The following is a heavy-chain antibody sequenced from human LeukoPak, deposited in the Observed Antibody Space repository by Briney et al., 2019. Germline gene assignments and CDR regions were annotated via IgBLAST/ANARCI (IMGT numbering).Heavy chain of an antibody. Sequence: PGGSLRLSCAASEFTVSSNYMSWVRQAPGKGLEWVSGIYSSGNTYYADAVKGRFTISRDNSKNTLYLQMSSLRAEDTAVYYCARSHSGSYSNAFDIWGQGTMVTVSS. J-gene: IGHJ3*02. D-gene: IGHD1-26*01. CDR3: ARSHSGSYSNAFDI. V-gene: IGHV3-53*01. CDR2: IYSSGNT. CDR1: EFTVSSNY.